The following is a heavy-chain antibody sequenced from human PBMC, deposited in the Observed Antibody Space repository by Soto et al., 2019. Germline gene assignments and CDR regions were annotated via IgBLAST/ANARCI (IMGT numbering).Heavy chain of an antibody. CDR2: IYYSGST. CDR1: GGSISSYY. Sequence: LPETLSLTCTVSGGSISSYYWSWIRQPPGKGLEWIGYIYYSGSTNYNPSLKSRVTISVDTSKNQFSLKLSSVTAADTAVYYCARYGWGSYTWLDPWDQGTLVTVSS. D-gene: IGHD3-10*01. V-gene: IGHV4-59*01. J-gene: IGHJ5*02. CDR3: ARYGWGSYTWLDP.